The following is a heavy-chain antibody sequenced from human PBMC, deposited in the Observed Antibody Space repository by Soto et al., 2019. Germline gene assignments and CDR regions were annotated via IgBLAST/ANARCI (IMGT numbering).Heavy chain of an antibody. CDR3: ARDTTIFGVVIMGNWFDP. J-gene: IGHJ5*02. D-gene: IGHD3-3*01. V-gene: IGHV1-3*01. Sequence: GASVKVSCKASGYTFTSYAMHWVRQAPGQRLEWMGWINAGNGNTKDSRKFQGRVTITRDTSASTAYMELSSLRSEDTAVYYCARDTTIFGVVIMGNWFDPWGQGTLVTVSS. CDR2: INAGNGNT. CDR1: GYTFTSYA.